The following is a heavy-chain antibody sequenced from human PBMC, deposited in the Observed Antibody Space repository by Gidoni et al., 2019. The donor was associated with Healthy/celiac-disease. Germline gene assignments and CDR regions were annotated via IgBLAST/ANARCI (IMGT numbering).Heavy chain of an antibody. CDR1: GYSFTSYW. J-gene: IGHJ3*02. D-gene: IGHD2-2*02. Sequence: EVPLVQSGAEVKKPGESLKISCKGSGYSFTSYWIGWVRQMPGKGLEWMGIIYPGDSDTRYSPSFQGQVTISADKAISTAYLQWSSLKASDTAMYYCARFDVVVPAAIHAFDIWGQGTMVTVSS. CDR3: ARFDVVVPAAIHAFDI. V-gene: IGHV5-51*01. CDR2: IYPGDSDT.